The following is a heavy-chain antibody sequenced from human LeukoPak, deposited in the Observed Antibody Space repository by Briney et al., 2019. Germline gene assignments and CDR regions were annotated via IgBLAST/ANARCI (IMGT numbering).Heavy chain of an antibody. J-gene: IGHJ6*03. V-gene: IGHV3-20*04. CDR3: ARKWGVRGIKRYYYYYYMDV. CDR2: INWNGGST. CDR1: GFTFDDYG. Sequence: GGSLRLSCAASGFTFDDYGMSWVRQAPGKGLEWVSGINWNGGSTGYADSVKGRFTISRDNAKNSLYLQMNSLRAEDTAVYYCARKWGVRGIKRYYYYYYMDVWGKGTTVTVSS. D-gene: IGHD3-10*01.